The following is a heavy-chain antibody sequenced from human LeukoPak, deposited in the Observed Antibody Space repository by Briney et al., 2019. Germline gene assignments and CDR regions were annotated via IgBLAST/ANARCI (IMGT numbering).Heavy chain of an antibody. CDR2: ISYDGSNK. CDR1: GFTFSSYA. CDR3: ARVFGSRGWYSSNWYYFHRDY. V-gene: IGHV3-30-3*01. D-gene: IGHD6-13*01. Sequence: PGGSLRLSCAASGFTFSSYAMHWVRQAPGKGLEWVAVISYDGSNKYYADSVKGRFTISRDNSKNTLYLQMNSLRAEDTAVYYCARVFGSRGWYSSNWYYFHRDYWGQGTLVTVSS. J-gene: IGHJ4*02.